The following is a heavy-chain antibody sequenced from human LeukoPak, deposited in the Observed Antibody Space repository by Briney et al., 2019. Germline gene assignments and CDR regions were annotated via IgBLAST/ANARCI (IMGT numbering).Heavy chain of an antibody. J-gene: IGHJ4*02. CDR2: ISYDGSNK. V-gene: IGHV3-30-3*01. Sequence: PGGSLRLSCAASGFTLSSYAMHWVRQAPGKGLEWVAVISYDGSNKYYADSVKGRFTISRDNSKNTLYLQMNSLRAEDTAVYYCARIGDGYNRGIDYWGQGTLVTVSS. CDR3: ARIGDGYNRGIDY. CDR1: GFTLSSYA. D-gene: IGHD5-24*01.